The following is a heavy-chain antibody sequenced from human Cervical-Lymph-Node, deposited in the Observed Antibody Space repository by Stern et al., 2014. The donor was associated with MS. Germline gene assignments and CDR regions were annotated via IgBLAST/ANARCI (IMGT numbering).Heavy chain of an antibody. D-gene: IGHD2-8*02. CDR2: INPSGGST. CDR3: ARGYCTGGVCPNWFDP. CDR1: GYTFTTYY. V-gene: IGHV1-46*01. J-gene: IGHJ5*02. Sequence: VQLVQSGAEVKKPGASVKVSCKASGYTFTTYYMHWVRQAPGQWLEWMGIINPSGGSTTYAQKFQGRVTMTRDTSTSTVYMELSSLRSEDTAVYYCARGYCTGGVCPNWFDPWGQGTLVTVSS.